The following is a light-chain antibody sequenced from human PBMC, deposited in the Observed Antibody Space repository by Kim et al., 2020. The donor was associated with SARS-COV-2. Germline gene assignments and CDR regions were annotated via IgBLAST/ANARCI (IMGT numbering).Light chain of an antibody. CDR1: NIGSKS. J-gene: IGLJ1*01. V-gene: IGLV3-21*04. CDR3: QVWDTISDGV. Sequence: SYELTQPPSVSVAPGKTARITCGGNNIGSKSVHWYQQKPGQAPVLVIYYDSDRPSGIPERFSGSNSGNTATLTISRVEAGDEADYYCQVWDTISDGVFGTVTKVTVL. CDR2: YDS.